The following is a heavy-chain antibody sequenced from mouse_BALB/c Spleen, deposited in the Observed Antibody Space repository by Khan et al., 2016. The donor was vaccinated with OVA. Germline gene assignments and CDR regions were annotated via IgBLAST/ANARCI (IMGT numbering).Heavy chain of an antibody. CDR1: GFTFSSYS. J-gene: IGHJ3*01. V-gene: IGHV5-6*01. CDR2: ISSGGDYT. Sequence: EVELVESGGDLVKPGGSLKLSCAASGFTFSSYSMSWVRQTPDKRLEWVASISSGGDYTYYPDSVTGRFTIPRDNAKNTLYLQMSDLTSEDTAMYYCADHLTGSFAYGGQGTLVTVSA. D-gene: IGHD4-1*01. CDR3: ADHLTGSFAY.